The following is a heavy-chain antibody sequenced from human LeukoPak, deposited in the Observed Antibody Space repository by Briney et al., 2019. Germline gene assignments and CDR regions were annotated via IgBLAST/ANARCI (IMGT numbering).Heavy chain of an antibody. CDR1: GFTFSSYS. Sequence: GGSLRLSCAAPGFTFSSYSMNWVRQAPGKGLEWVSSISSSSSYIYYADSVKGRFTISRDNAKNSLYLQMNSLRAEDTAVYYCARDLRLAARPIDYWGQGTLVTVSS. V-gene: IGHV3-21*01. D-gene: IGHD6-6*01. CDR3: ARDLRLAARPIDY. CDR2: ISSSSSYI. J-gene: IGHJ4*02.